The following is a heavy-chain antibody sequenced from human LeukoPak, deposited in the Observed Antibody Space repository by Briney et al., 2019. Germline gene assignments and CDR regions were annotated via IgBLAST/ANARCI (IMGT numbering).Heavy chain of an antibody. D-gene: IGHD3-10*01. V-gene: IGHV4-4*02. CDR2: IYHTGRT. CDR1: GASITTSNW. Sequence: PSETLSLTCAVSGASITTSNWWTWVRQTPGRGLEWIGEIYHTGRTKYNPSLESRVTISVDNSESQISLTLTSVTAADTAIYYCARDPLGWGDYYGSGSFFSDWGQGTLVTVST. J-gene: IGHJ4*02. CDR3: ARDPLGWGDYYGSGSFFSD.